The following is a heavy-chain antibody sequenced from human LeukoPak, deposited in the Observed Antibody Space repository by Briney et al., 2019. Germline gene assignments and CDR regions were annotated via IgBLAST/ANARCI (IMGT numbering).Heavy chain of an antibody. Sequence: GGSLRLSCAASRFTFSSYAMHWVRQAPGKGLEWVAIKSSGGSSKYYADSVKGRFTISRDNSKNTLYLEMKSLRAEDTAVYSCARDRPSTVFGVADYSYMDVWGKGTTVTVSS. V-gene: IGHV3-30*04. CDR3: ARDRPSTVFGVADYSYMDV. CDR1: RFTFSSYA. D-gene: IGHD3-3*01. J-gene: IGHJ6*03. CDR2: KSSGGSSK.